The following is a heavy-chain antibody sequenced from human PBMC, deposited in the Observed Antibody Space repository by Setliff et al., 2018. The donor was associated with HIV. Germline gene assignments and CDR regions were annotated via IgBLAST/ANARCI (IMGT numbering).Heavy chain of an antibody. CDR1: GGSISSYY. J-gene: IGHJ4*02. CDR2: IYTSGRT. CDR3: ARGRGSSSSWPIDY. V-gene: IGHV4-4*07. D-gene: IGHD6-13*01. Sequence: PSETLSLTCTVSGGSISSYYWSWVRQPAGKGLEWIGRIYTSGRTYYNPSLKSRVTISIDTSKNQFSLKLSSVTAADTAVYFCARGRGSSSSWPIDYWGQGTLVTVSS.